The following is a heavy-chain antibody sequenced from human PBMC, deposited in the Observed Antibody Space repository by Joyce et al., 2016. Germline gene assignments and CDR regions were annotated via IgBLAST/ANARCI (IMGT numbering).Heavy chain of an antibody. Sequence: EVQLVESGGGLVQPGGSLRLSCAASGFTFSSYWMYWVRKAPGKGRVWVSRINRDGSSTTYADSVKGQFTISRDNAKNTLYLQMNSLRAEDTAVYYCARLRRWSGPSDCWGQGTLVTVSS. CDR3: ARLRRWSGPSDC. CDR2: INRDGSST. V-gene: IGHV3-74*03. CDR1: GFTFSSYW. D-gene: IGHD4-23*01. J-gene: IGHJ4*02.